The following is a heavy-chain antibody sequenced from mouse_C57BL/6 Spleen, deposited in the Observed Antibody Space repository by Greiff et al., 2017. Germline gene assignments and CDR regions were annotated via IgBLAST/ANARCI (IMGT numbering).Heavy chain of an antibody. Sequence: QVHVKQSGPGLVQPSQRLSITCTVSGFSLTSYGVHWVRQSPGKGLEWLGVIWSGGSTDYNAAFISRLSISKDNSKSQVFFKMNSLQSDDTAIYYCAKRNYYGSSYAMDDWGQGTSVTVSS. D-gene: IGHD1-1*01. CDR1: GFSLTSYG. J-gene: IGHJ4*01. V-gene: IGHV2-2*01. CDR2: IWSGGST. CDR3: AKRNYYGSSYAMDD.